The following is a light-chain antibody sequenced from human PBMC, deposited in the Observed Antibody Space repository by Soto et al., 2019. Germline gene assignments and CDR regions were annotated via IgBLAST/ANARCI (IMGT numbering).Light chain of an antibody. CDR3: PQYDTYFRYT. CDR2: DAL. V-gene: IGKV1-5*01. CDR1: QSISSR. J-gene: IGKJ2*01. Sequence: DIQMTQSPSTLSASVGDRVTITCRASQSISSRLAWYQKKPGKAPKLLIYDALNLASGVPSRFRGSGSGTEFTLSIGRLQPYDFATYYCPQYDTYFRYTFGQGTKLEIK.